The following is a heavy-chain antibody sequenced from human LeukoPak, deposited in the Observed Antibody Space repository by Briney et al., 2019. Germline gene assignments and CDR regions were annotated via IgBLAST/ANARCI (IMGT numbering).Heavy chain of an antibody. J-gene: IGHJ4*02. V-gene: IGHV3-30*02. D-gene: IGHD3-22*01. CDR3: AKDSSVTYYYDSSGDSLDY. CDR2: IRYDGSNK. Sequence: GGSLRLSCAASGFTFSNYGMHWVRQAPGKGLEWVAFIRYDGSNKYYADSVKGRFTISRDNSKNTLYLQMNSLRAEDTAVYYCAKDSSVTYYYDSSGDSLDYWGQGTLVTVSS. CDR1: GFTFSNYG.